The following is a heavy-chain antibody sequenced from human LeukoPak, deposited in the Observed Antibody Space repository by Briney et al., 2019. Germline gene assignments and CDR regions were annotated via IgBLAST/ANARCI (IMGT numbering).Heavy chain of an antibody. D-gene: IGHD2-21*02. J-gene: IGHJ4*02. CDR2: IVVGSGNT. Sequence: SVKVSCKASGFTFTSSATQWVRQARGQRLEWIGWIVVGSGNTNYAQKFQERVTITRDMSTSTAYMELSSLRSEDTAVYYCAAEDRGVTALIWGQGTLVTVSS. CDR3: AAEDRGVTALI. V-gene: IGHV1-58*02. CDR1: GFTFTSSA.